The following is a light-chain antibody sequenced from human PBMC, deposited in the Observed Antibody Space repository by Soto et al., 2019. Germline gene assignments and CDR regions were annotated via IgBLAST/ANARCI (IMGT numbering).Light chain of an antibody. Sequence: DIKMTQSPSSLSASVGDRVIITCRTSRDIVTSLSWYQQHPGKGPKILIYAASTLQRGVPSRFSGSGSGTDFNLTISSLQPEDYATYYCQQSYSSRTFGQGTTVEIK. CDR2: AAS. CDR1: RDIVTS. CDR3: QQSYSSRT. V-gene: IGKV1-39*01. J-gene: IGKJ1*01.